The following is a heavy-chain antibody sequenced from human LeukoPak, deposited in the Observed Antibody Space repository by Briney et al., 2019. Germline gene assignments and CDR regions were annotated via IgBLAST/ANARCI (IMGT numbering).Heavy chain of an antibody. Sequence: GGSLRLSCAASGFTFSSNAMSWVRQAPGKGLEWVSVISGSGGSTYYADSVKGRFTISRDNSKNTLYLQMNSLRAEDTAVYYCARLRGANHDAFDIWGQGTMVTVSS. J-gene: IGHJ3*02. V-gene: IGHV3-23*01. CDR2: ISGSGGST. CDR3: ARLRGANHDAFDI. CDR1: GFTFSSNA. D-gene: IGHD2-21*02.